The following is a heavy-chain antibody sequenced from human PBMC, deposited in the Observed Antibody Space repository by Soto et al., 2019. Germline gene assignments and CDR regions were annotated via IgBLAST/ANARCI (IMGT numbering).Heavy chain of an antibody. CDR2: FDPEDGET. D-gene: IGHD2-2*01. J-gene: IGHJ6*02. CDR1: GYTDTELS. V-gene: IGHV1-24*01. Sequence: ASVKAASRGSGYTDTELSMPWLQHALGKGLEWMGGFDPEDGETIYAQKFQGRVTMTEDTSTDTAYMELSSLRSEDTAVYYCATDKEVAAVSPRYSYDLIDVWG. CDR3: ATDKEVAAVSPRYSYDLIDV.